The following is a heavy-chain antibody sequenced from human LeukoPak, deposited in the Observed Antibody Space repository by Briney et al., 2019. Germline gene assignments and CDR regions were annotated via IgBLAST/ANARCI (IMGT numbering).Heavy chain of an antibody. D-gene: IGHD3-3*01. Sequence: SQTLSLTCTVSGGSISSGSYYWSWIRQPAGKGLEWIGRIYTSGSTNYNPSLKSRVTISVDTSKNQFSLKLSSVTAADTAVYYCARDSGYYDFWSGFSAFDYWGQGTLVTVSS. J-gene: IGHJ4*02. CDR3: ARDSGYYDFWSGFSAFDY. CDR1: GGSISSGSYY. V-gene: IGHV4-61*02. CDR2: IYTSGST.